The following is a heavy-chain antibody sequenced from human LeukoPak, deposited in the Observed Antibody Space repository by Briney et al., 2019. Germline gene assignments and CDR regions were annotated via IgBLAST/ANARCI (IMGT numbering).Heavy chain of an antibody. J-gene: IGHJ4*02. CDR1: GFTFSSYA. Sequence: GGSLRLSCAASGFTFSSYAMSWVRQALGKGLEWVSAISGSGGSTYYADSVKGRFTISRDNSKNTLYLQMNSLRAEDTAVYHCAKDSGGITMVRGVSDYWGQGTLVTVSS. V-gene: IGHV3-23*01. CDR3: AKDSGGITMVRGVSDY. D-gene: IGHD3-10*01. CDR2: ISGSGGST.